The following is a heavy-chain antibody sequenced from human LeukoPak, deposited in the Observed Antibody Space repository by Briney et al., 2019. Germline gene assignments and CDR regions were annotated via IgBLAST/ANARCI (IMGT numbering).Heavy chain of an antibody. V-gene: IGHV4-34*01. CDR2: INHSGST. Sequence: PSETLSLTCAVYGGSFSGYYWRWIRQPPGKGLEWIGEINHSGSTYYNPSLKSRVTISVDTSKNQFSLKLSSVTAADTAVYYCARVFEYYYDSSGYYAYDAFDIWGQGTMVTVSS. J-gene: IGHJ3*02. D-gene: IGHD3-22*01. CDR1: GGSFSGYY. CDR3: ARVFEYYYDSSGYYAYDAFDI.